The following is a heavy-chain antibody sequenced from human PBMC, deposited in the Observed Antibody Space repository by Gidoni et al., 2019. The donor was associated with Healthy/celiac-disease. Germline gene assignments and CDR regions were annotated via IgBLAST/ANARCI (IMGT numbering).Heavy chain of an antibody. CDR3: ARDLCSSTSCYLGRWFDP. CDR2: IKQEGSEK. CDR1: GFTFSSYW. D-gene: IGHD2-2*01. V-gene: IGHV3-7*01. J-gene: IGHJ5*02. Sequence: EVQLVESGGGLVQPGGSLRLSCAASGFTFSSYWMSWGRQAPGKGLEWVANIKQEGSEKYYVDSVKGRFTISRDNAKNSLYLQMNSLRAEDTAVYYCARDLCSSTSCYLGRWFDPWGQGTLVTVSS.